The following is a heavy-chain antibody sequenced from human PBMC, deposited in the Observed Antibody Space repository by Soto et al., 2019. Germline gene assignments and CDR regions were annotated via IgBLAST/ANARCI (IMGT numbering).Heavy chain of an antibody. D-gene: IGHD3-3*01. V-gene: IGHV4-34*01. CDR1: GGSFSGYY. J-gene: IGHJ6*02. CDR3: ARENYDFWSGYYTYYYYGMDV. Sequence: SETLSLTCAVYGGSFSGYYWSWIRQPPGKGLEWIGEINHSGSTNYNPSLKSRVTISVDTSKNQFSLKLSSVTAADTAVYYCARENYDFWSGYYTYYYYGMDVWGQGTTVTVS. CDR2: INHSGST.